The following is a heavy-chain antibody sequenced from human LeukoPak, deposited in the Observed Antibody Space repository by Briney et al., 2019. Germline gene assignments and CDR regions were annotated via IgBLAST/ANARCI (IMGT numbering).Heavy chain of an antibody. V-gene: IGHV4-4*07. CDR2: IYTSGST. CDR3: ARDRPPYYYDSSGLDY. D-gene: IGHD3-22*01. Sequence: PSETLSLTCTVSGGSISSYYWSWIRQPAGKGLEWIGRIYTSGSTNYNPSLKSRVTMSVDTSKNQFSLKLSSVTAADTAVYYCARDRPPYYYDSSGLDYWGQGTLVTVSS. J-gene: IGHJ4*02. CDR1: GGSISSYY.